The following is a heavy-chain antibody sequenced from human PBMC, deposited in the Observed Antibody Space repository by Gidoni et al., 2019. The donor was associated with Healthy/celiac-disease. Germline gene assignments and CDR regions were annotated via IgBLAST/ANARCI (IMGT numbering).Heavy chain of an antibody. J-gene: IGHJ1*01. Sequence: QVQLVQSGAEVKKPGSSVTVSCKASGGTFSSYTLSWVRQAPGQGLEWMGRIVPILGIANSAQKFQGRVTITADKSTSTAYMELSSLRSEDTAVYYCASYKRRGAEYFQHWGQGTLVTVSS. D-gene: IGHD3-10*01. CDR2: IVPILGIA. V-gene: IGHV1-69*02. CDR1: GGTFSSYT. CDR3: ASYKRRGAEYFQH.